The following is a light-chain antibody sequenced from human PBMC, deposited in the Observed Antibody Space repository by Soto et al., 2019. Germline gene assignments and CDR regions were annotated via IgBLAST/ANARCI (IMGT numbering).Light chain of an antibody. J-gene: IGLJ2*01. CDR3: QVWDSGSAHVL. Sequence: SSELTQPPSVSVAPGETARISCGGNNIGSKGVPWYQQKPGQAPVLVIYSDTDLPPVIPERFSGSNSANMATLTISRVEAGDEADYYCQVWDSGSAHVLFGGGTKVTVL. CDR1: NIGSKG. V-gene: IGLV3-21*01. CDR2: SDT.